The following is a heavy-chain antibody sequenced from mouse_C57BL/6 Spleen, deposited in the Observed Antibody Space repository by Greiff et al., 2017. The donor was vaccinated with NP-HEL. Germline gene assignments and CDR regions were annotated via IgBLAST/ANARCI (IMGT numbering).Heavy chain of an antibody. CDR3: AGNWSWFAY. J-gene: IGHJ3*01. Sequence: VLLVESGAELMKPGASVKLSCKATGYTFTGYWIEWVKQRPGHGLEWIGEILPGRGSTNYNEKFKGKATLTAETSSNTAYMHLSSLTTEDSASYYCAGNWSWFAYWGQGTLGTVSA. D-gene: IGHD4-1*02. V-gene: IGHV1-9*01. CDR2: ILPGRGST. CDR1: GYTFTGYW.